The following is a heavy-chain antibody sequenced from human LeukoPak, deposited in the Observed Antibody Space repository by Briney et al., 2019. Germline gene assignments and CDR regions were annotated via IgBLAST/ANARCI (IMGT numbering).Heavy chain of an antibody. CDR1: GGSISSGGDY. J-gene: IGHJ3*02. Sequence: SETLSLTCTVSGGSISSGGDYWSWTRQHPGKGLEWIGYIYYSGSTYYNPSLKSRVTISVDTSKNQFSLKLSSVTAADTAVFYCARTYCSSTSCYNVFDIWGQGTMVTVSS. V-gene: IGHV4-31*03. CDR3: ARTYCSSTSCYNVFDI. CDR2: IYYSGST. D-gene: IGHD2-2*02.